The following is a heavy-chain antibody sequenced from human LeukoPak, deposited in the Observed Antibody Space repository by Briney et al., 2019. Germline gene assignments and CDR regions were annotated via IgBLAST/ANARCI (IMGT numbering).Heavy chain of an antibody. CDR3: AKSMAFSVAAASFDY. CDR2: ISGSGGST. V-gene: IGHV3-23*01. Sequence: GGSLRLSCAASGFTFSSYAMSWVRQATGKGLEWVSAISGSGGSTYYADSVKGRFTISRDNSKNTLYLQMNSLRAEDTAVYYCAKSMAFSVAAASFDYWGQGTLVTVSS. J-gene: IGHJ4*02. CDR1: GFTFSSYA. D-gene: IGHD2-2*01.